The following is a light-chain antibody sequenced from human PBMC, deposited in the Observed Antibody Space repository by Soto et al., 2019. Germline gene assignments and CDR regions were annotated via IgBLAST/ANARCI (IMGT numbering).Light chain of an antibody. J-gene: IGKJ1*01. CDR2: KAS. V-gene: IGKV1-5*03. CDR3: QQYNSYSPT. Sequence: DIQMTQSPSTLSASVGDRVTITCRASQSIGFWLAWYQQKPGKAPNLLIYKASSLESGVPSRFSGSVSGTEFTLTISSLQPDDFATYYCQQYNSYSPTFGQGTKVEIK. CDR1: QSIGFW.